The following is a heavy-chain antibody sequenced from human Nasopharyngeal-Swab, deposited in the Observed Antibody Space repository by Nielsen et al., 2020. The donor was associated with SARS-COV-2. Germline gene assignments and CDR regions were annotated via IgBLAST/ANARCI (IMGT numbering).Heavy chain of an antibody. J-gene: IGHJ4*02. V-gene: IGHV4-39*07. CDR1: GASISNRTYY. CDR3: VRDESGDYLGLPFDS. Sequence: SETLSLTCSVSGASISNRTYYWGWIRQSPEKGLQWIGTVFYTGTYYNPSFQSRVTISVDTSKNQFSLKLTSVTAADTAVYYCVRDESGDYLGLPFDSWGPGTLVTVSS. D-gene: IGHD4-17*01. CDR2: VFYTGT.